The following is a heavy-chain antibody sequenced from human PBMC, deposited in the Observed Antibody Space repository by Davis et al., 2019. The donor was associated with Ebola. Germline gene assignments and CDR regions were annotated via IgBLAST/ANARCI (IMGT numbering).Heavy chain of an antibody. CDR3: ARDPNVDTAILYYYYGMDV. CDR1: GFTFSGYS. J-gene: IGHJ6*04. V-gene: IGHV3-21*01. CDR2: ISSSSSYI. Sequence: PGGSLRLSCAASGFTFSGYSMNWVRQAPGKGLEWVSSISSSSSYIYYADSVKGRFTISRDNAKNSLYLQMNSLRAEDTAVYYCARDPNVDTAILYYYYGMDVWGKGTTVTVSS. D-gene: IGHD5-18*01.